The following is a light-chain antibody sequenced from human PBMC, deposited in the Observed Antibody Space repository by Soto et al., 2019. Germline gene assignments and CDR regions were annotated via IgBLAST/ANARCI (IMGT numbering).Light chain of an antibody. V-gene: IGLV4-69*01. CDR2: LNSDGSH. CDR1: SGHSSYA. J-gene: IGLJ2*01. Sequence: QSVLTQSPSASASLGASVKLTCTLSSGHSSYAIAWHQQQPEKGPRYLMKLNSDGSHSKGDGIPDRFSGSSSGAERYLTIXXXXXXXXAXXYCQTWGTGIVVFGGGTKLTVL. CDR3: QTWGTGIVV.